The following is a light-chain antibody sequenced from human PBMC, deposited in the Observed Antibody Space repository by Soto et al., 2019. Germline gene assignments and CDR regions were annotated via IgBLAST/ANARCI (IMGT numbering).Light chain of an antibody. CDR1: SGDIGNYYF. CDR3: SAYTVSRTYV. J-gene: IGLJ1*01. CDR2: NVY. Sequence: QSALTQPASVSGSPGQSITISCTGGSGDIGNYYFVSWYQHHPGKAPKLMIYNVYDRPSGISYRFSGSKSGNTASLTISGLQGEDEADYYCSAYTVSRTYVFGTGTKVTVL. V-gene: IGLV2-14*01.